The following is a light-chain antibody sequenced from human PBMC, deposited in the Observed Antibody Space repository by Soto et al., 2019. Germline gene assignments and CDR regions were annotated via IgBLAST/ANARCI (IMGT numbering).Light chain of an antibody. CDR2: TAS. CDR1: QPIKTW. J-gene: IGKJ3*01. Sequence: DIQLTQSPASVSAAVVDRINISCRARQPIKTWLAWYQQKPGKGPKLLIYTASTLETGVPSRFSGSGSGTDFTLTISSLQPEDAAIYSCQQAASCPFTFGPGAKV. CDR3: QQAASCPFT. V-gene: IGKV1-12*02.